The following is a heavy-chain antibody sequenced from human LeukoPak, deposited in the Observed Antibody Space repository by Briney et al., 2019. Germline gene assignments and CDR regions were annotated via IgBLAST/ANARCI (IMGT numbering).Heavy chain of an antibody. V-gene: IGHV4-59*12. CDR1: GGSISSYY. J-gene: IGHJ4*02. CDR3: ARGAGPRLLFDY. Sequence: KPSETLSLTCTVSGGSISSYYWSWIRQPPGKGLEWIGYIYYSGSTNYNPSLKSRVTISVDTSKNQFSLKLSSVTAADTAVYYCARGAGPRLLFDYWGQGTLVTVSS. D-gene: IGHD1-26*01. CDR2: IYYSGST.